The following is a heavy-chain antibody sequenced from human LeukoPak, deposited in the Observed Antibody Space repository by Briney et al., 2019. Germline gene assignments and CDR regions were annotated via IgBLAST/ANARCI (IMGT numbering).Heavy chain of an antibody. CDR1: GYTFTGYY. J-gene: IGHJ5*02. V-gene: IGHV1-69*05. CDR2: IIPIFGTA. D-gene: IGHD3-10*01. CDR3: ARDVSGSGSYYWFDP. Sequence: SVKVSCKASGYTFTGYYMHWVRQAPGQGLEWMGGIIPIFGTANYAQKFQGRVTITRDTSASTAYMELSSLRSEDTAVYYCARDVSGSGSYYWFDPWGQGTLVTVSS.